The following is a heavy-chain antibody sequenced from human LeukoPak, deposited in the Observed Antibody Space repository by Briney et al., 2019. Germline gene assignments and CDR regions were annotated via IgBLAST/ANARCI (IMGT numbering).Heavy chain of an antibody. J-gene: IGHJ5*02. CDR3: ARQKGYSNYPRWFDP. CDR1: GGSISSSSYY. D-gene: IGHD4-11*01. V-gene: IGHV4-39*01. CDR2: IYYSGST. Sequence: SETLSLTCTVSGGSISSSSYYWGWIRQPPGKGLEWIGSIYYSGSTYYNPSLKSRVTISVDTSKNQFSLKLSSVTAADTAVYYCARQKGYSNYPRWFDPWGQGTLVTVSS.